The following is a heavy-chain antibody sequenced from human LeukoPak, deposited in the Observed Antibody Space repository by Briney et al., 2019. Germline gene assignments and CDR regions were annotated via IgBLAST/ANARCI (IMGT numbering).Heavy chain of an antibody. CDR2: ISSSGSTI. D-gene: IGHD5-12*01. V-gene: IGHV3-11*04. J-gene: IGHJ4*02. CDR1: GFTFSDYY. Sequence: GGSLRLSCAASGFTFSDYYMSWIRQAPGKGLEWVSYISSSGSTIYYADSVKGRFTISRDNAKNSLYLQMNSLRAEDTAVYYCARVKASGYDYRAFDCWGQGTLVTVSS. CDR3: ARVKASGYDYRAFDC.